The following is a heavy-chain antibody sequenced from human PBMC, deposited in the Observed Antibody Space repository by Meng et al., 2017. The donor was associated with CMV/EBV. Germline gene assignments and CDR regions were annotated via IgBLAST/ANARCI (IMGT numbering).Heavy chain of an antibody. CDR3: AREDYGYYGMDV. Sequence: GGSLRLSCAASGFTFSSYWMHWVRQAPGKGLVWVSRINSDGSSTSYADSVKGRFTISRDNAENTLYLQMNSLRAEDTAVYYCAREDYGYYGMDVWGQGTTVTVSS. J-gene: IGHJ6*02. V-gene: IGHV3-74*01. CDR2: INSDGSST. CDR1: GFTFSSYW.